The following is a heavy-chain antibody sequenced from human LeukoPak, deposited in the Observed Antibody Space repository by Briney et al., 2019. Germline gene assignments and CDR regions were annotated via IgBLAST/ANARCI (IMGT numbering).Heavy chain of an antibody. Sequence: PGGSLKLSCAASGFTFSGSAMHWVRQASGKGLEWVGRIRSKANSYATAYAASVKGRFTISRDDSKNTAYLQMNSLKTEDTAVYYCAKGSLGFGGVMVYFDYWGQGTLVTVSS. CDR3: AKGSLGFGGVMVYFDY. D-gene: IGHD3-16*01. CDR2: IRSKANSYAT. V-gene: IGHV3-73*01. CDR1: GFTFSGSA. J-gene: IGHJ4*02.